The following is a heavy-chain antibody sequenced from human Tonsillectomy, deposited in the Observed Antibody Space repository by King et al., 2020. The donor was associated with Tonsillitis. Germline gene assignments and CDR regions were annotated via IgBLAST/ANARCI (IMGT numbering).Heavy chain of an antibody. CDR2: IIPIFGTA. V-gene: IGHV1-69*12. CDR3: ARHPEYDYVWGTHQSPYYHYGMDV. J-gene: IGHJ6*02. Sequence: IQLVQSGAEVKKPGSSVKVSCKASGGTFSSYAISWVRQAPGQGLEWMGGIIPIFGTANYAQKFQGRVTIIADESTSTAYMELSSLRSEDTAVYYRARHPEYDYVWGTHQSPYYHYGMDVWGQGTTVTVSS. CDR1: GGTFSSYA. D-gene: IGHD3-16*01.